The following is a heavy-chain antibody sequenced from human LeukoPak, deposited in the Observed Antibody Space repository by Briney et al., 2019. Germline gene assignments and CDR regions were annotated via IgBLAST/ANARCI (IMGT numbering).Heavy chain of an antibody. V-gene: IGHV3-7*01. CDR2: ISQDGSET. J-gene: IGHJ4*02. D-gene: IGHD7-27*01. Sequence: PGGSLRLSCAASGFTFNSFFLNWVRLTPGRELEWLACISQDGSETFYMDSVRGRFTISRDNTKNSLYLQMDSLRAEDTAVYFCVRDLGHSRHYEYWGQGALVTVSS. CDR1: GFTFNSFF. CDR3: VRDLGHSRHYEY.